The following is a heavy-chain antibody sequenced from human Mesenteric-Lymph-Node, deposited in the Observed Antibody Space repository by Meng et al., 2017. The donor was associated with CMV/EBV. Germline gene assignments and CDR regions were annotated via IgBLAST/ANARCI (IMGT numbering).Heavy chain of an antibody. CDR3: ARGLAASGHDY. CDR2: ISHSGYT. J-gene: IGHJ4*02. V-gene: IGHV4-34*01. D-gene: IGHD6-13*01. CDR1: DGSLSGYY. Sequence: SLTCAGDDGSLSGYYWSWIRQVPGEGLQWIGEISHSGYTNYNPSLKSRVTISVDTTKNQFSLKMSSVTAADTALYYCARGLAASGHDYWGQGTLVTVSS.